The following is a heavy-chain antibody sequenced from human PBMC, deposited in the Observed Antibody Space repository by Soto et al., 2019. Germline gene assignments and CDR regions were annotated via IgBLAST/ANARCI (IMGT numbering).Heavy chain of an antibody. CDR1: GFTVSSNY. V-gene: IGHV3-66*01. D-gene: IGHD1-1*01. CDR3: ARDRHWRQFEY. CDR2: IYMGDNT. J-gene: IGHJ4*02. Sequence: GGSLRLSCAASGFTVSSNYMSWVRQAPGKGLEWVSVIYMGDNTDYADSVKGRFTISRDNSKNTLYLQMNSLRAEDTAVYYCARDRHWRQFEYWGQGTLVTVSS.